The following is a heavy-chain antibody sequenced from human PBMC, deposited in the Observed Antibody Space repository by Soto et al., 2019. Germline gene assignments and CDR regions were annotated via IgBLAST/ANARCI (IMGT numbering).Heavy chain of an antibody. CDR1: GGSISSSNW. Sequence: SETLSLTCAVSGGSISSSNWCRWVRQPPGKGLEWIGEIYHSGSTNYNPSLKSRVTISVDKSKNQFSLKLSSVTAADTAVYYCARSQSVTGDNWFDPWGQGTLVTVSS. V-gene: IGHV4-4*02. CDR3: ARSQSVTGDNWFDP. J-gene: IGHJ5*02. CDR2: IYHSGST. D-gene: IGHD3-10*01.